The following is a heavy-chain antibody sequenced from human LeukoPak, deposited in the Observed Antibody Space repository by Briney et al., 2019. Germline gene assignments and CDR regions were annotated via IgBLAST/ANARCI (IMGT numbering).Heavy chain of an antibody. CDR2: ISGSAGST. CDR3: AKGDTAFWGSCRCLDS. Sequence: GGSLRLSCAVSGFTFSDYAMSWVRQAPGKGLEWVSVISGSAGSTYSADSVKGRFTISRDNAKNTLYLQMKSLRVEDTAVYYCAKGDTAFWGSCRCLDSWGQGTLVTVSS. D-gene: IGHD3-16*02. V-gene: IGHV3-23*01. J-gene: IGHJ4*02. CDR1: GFTFSDYA.